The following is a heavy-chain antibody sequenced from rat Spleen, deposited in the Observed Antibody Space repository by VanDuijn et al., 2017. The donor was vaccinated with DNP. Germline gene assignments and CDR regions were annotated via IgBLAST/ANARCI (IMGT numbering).Heavy chain of an antibody. D-gene: IGHD1-11*01. CDR3: TRGNDGGFDY. CDR1: GFSLASYN. V-gene: IGHV2-30*01. J-gene: IGHJ2*01. Sequence: QVQLKESGPGLVQPSQTLSLTCTVSGFSLASYNVHWVRQPTGKGLEWMGIIWTGGNTHYNPALNSRLSISRDTSKSQVFLKMNSLQTEDTATYYCTRGNDGGFDYWGQGVMVTVSS. CDR2: IWTGGNT.